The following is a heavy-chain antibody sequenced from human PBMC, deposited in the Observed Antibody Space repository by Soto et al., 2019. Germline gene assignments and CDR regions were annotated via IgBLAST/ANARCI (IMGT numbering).Heavy chain of an antibody. D-gene: IGHD5-12*01. CDR3: AKDVAWLQPPGYFDY. J-gene: IGHJ4*02. Sequence: GGSLRLSCAASGFTFSSYGMHWVHQAPGKGLEWVAVISYDGSNKYYADSVKGRFTISRDNSKNTLYLQMNSLRAEDTAVYYCAKDVAWLQPPGYFDYWGQGTLVTVSS. CDR2: ISYDGSNK. CDR1: GFTFSSYG. V-gene: IGHV3-30*18.